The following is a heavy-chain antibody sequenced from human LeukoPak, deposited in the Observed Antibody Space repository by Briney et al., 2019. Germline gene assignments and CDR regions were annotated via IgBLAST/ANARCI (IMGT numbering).Heavy chain of an antibody. J-gene: IGHJ5*02. CDR1: GGSISSYY. CDR2: IYYSGST. CDR3: ARLYHYGSGSYSGVDP. D-gene: IGHD3-10*01. V-gene: IGHV4-59*01. Sequence: PSETLSLTCTVSGGSISSYYWSWIRQPPGKGLEWIGYIYYSGSTNYNPSLKSRVTISVDTSKNQFSLKLSSVTAADTAVYYCARLYHYGSGSYSGVDPWGQGTLVTVSS.